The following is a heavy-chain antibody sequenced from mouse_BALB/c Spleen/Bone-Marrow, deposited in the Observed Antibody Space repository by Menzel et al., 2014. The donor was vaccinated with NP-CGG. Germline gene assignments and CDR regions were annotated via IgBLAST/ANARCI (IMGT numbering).Heavy chain of an antibody. J-gene: IGHJ2*01. V-gene: IGHV5-6-3*01. CDR2: INSNGGST. CDR1: GFTFSSYG. CDR3: ARDYYGSSDY. Sequence: EVKLVESGRGLVQPGGPLKLSCAASGFTFSSYGMSWVRQTPDKRLELVATINSNGGSTYYPDSVKGRFTISRDNAKNTLYLQMSSLKSEDTAMYYCARDYYGSSDYWGQGTTLTVSS. D-gene: IGHD1-1*01.